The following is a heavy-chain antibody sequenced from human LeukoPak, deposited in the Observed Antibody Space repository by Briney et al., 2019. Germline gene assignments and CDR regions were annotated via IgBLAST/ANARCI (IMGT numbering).Heavy chain of an antibody. CDR1: GGTISSYY. V-gene: IGHV4-59*12. D-gene: IGHD2-21*02. CDR2: INYSGST. Sequence: SETLSLTCTVSGGTISSYYWSWIRQPPGKGLEWIGYINYSGSTNYNPSLKSRVTMSVVTSKNQFSLKLSSVTAADTAVYYCARDPIAYCGADCYSDWGQGTLVTVSS. J-gene: IGHJ4*02. CDR3: ARDPIAYCGADCYSD.